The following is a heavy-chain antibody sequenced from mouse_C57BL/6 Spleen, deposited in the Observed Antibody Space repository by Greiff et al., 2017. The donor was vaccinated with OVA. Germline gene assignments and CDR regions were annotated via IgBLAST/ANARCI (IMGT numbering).Heavy chain of an antibody. CDR3: ARKEKNDYPWCAY. CDR2: IYIGNGYT. CDR1: GYTFTSYG. V-gene: IGHV1-58*01. J-gene: IGHJ3*01. D-gene: IGHD2-4*01. Sequence: EVMLVESGAELVRPGSSVKLSCKTSGYTFTSYGINWVKQRPGQGLEWIGYIYIGNGYTEYNEKFKGKATLTSDTSSSTAYMQLSSRTSEDSAIYFYARKEKNDYPWCAYWGQGTLVTVSA.